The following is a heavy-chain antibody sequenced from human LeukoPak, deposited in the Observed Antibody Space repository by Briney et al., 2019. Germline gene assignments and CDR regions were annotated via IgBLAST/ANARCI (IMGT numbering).Heavy chain of an antibody. Sequence: AETLSLTCTVSGGSISSYYWSWVRQPPGKGLEWIGDIYYSGSTNYNASLKSRVTISGDTSKNQLSLKLSSVTAAATAVYYCARAGLYRSGSYDPAEDDYWGQGTLVTVSS. CDR3: ARAGLYRSGSYDPAEDDY. CDR2: IYYSGST. CDR1: GGSISSYY. J-gene: IGHJ4*02. V-gene: IGHV4-59*01. D-gene: IGHD3-10*01.